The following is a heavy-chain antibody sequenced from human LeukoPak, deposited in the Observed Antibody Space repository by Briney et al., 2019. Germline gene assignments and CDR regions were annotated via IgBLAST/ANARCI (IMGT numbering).Heavy chain of an antibody. Sequence: GGSLRLSCAASGFTFSSYWMSWVRQAPGKGLEWVANIKQDGSEKYYVDSVKGRFTISRDNSKNTLYLQMNSLRAEDTAVYYCAKALCPGSPFWFDPWGQGTLVTVSS. V-gene: IGHV3-7*03. J-gene: IGHJ5*02. CDR2: IKQDGSEK. CDR3: AKALCPGSPFWFDP. CDR1: GFTFSSYW.